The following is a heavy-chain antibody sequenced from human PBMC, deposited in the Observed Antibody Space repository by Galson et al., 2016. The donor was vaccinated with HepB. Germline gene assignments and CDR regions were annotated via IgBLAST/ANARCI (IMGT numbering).Heavy chain of an antibody. V-gene: IGHV3-21*01. D-gene: IGHD3-16*01. Sequence: SLRLSCAASGFTFSTYSVNWVRQAPGKGLEWVLFISITSGYKYYADSLKGRVTISRDNAKNSLYLQMNSLRAEDTAVYYCARPPEGDRRYFDLWGRGTLVTVSS. CDR1: GFTFSTYS. CDR3: ARPPEGDRRYFDL. CDR2: ISITSGYK. J-gene: IGHJ2*01.